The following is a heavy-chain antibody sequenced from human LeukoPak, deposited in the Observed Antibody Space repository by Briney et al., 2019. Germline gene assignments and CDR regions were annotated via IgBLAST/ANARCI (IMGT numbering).Heavy chain of an antibody. CDR2: INHSGST. J-gene: IGHJ4*02. V-gene: IGHV4-34*01. D-gene: IGHD3-16*02. CDR1: GGSISGYY. Sequence: PSETLSLTCAVYGGSISGYYWSWIRQPPGKGLEWIGEINHSGSTNYNPSLKSRVTVSVDTSKNQFSLKLSSVTAADTAVYYCARGNLSYDYVWGSYRHPYYFDYWGQGTLVTVSS. CDR3: ARGNLSYDYVWGSYRHPYYFDY.